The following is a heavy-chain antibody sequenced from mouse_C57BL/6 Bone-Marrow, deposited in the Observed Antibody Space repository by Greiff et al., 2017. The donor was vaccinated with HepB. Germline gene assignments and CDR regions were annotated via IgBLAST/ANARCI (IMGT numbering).Heavy chain of an antibody. J-gene: IGHJ1*03. CDR3: ARQRRLRRPGWYFDV. V-gene: IGHV5-12*01. D-gene: IGHD2-4*01. Sequence: EVMLVESGGGLVQPGGSLKLSCAASGFTFSDYYMYWVRQTPEKRLEWVAYISNGGGSTYYPDTVKGRFTISRDNAKNTLYLQMSRLKSEDTAMYYCARQRRLRRPGWYFDVWGTGTTVTVSS. CDR2: ISNGGGST. CDR1: GFTFSDYY.